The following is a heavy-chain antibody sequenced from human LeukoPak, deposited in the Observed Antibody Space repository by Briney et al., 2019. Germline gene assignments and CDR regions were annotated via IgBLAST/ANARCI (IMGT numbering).Heavy chain of an antibody. Sequence: GGSLSLSCAASGFTFSSYGMHWVRQAPGKGLEWVAFIRYDGSNKYYADSVKGRFTISRDNSKNTLYLQMNSLRAEDTAVYYCAKDVYYYDSSGLSVDYWGQGTLVTVSS. CDR2: IRYDGSNK. V-gene: IGHV3-30*02. CDR1: GFTFSSYG. J-gene: IGHJ4*02. CDR3: AKDVYYYDSSGLSVDY. D-gene: IGHD3-22*01.